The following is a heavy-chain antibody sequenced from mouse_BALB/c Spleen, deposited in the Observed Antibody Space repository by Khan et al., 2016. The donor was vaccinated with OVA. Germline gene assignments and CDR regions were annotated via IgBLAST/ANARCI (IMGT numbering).Heavy chain of an antibody. V-gene: IGHV1-5*01. Sequence: VQLQQSGTVLARPGASVKMSCKASGYIFTSYLIHWVKQRPGQGLEWIGDIFPGNSDTTYNQKFKDKAKLIAGTSASTAYMELNSLTNEDSAVYYCTRGGYSSFAYWGQGTLVTVSA. J-gene: IGHJ3*01. D-gene: IGHD1-3*01. CDR1: GYIFTSYL. CDR2: IFPGNSDT. CDR3: TRGGYSSFAY.